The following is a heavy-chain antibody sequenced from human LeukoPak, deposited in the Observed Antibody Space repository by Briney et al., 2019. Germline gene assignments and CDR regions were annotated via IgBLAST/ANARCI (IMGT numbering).Heavy chain of an antibody. D-gene: IGHD5-18*01. J-gene: IGHJ6*02. CDR3: ARHGGAVDTAMRASSYYYYGMDV. Sequence: GESLQISCKGSGYSFTSYWIGWVRQMPGKGLEWMGIIYPGDSDTRYSPSFQGQVTISADKSISTAYLQWSSLKASDTAMYYCARHGGAVDTAMRASSYYYYGMDVWGQGTTVTVSS. CDR2: IYPGDSDT. V-gene: IGHV5-51*01. CDR1: GYSFTSYW.